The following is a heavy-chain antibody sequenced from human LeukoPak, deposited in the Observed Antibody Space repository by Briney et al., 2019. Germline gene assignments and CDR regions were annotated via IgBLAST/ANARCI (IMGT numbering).Heavy chain of an antibody. V-gene: IGHV4-31*03. CDR3: ARAPLSRYSSAGMDV. CDR1: GGSISGGGYY. Sequence: SETLSLTCTVSGGSISGGGYYWSWIRQHPGKGLEWIGYIYYSGSTYYNPSLKSRVTISVDTSKNQFSLKLSSVTAADTAVYYCARAPLSRYSSAGMDVWGKGTTVTVSS. J-gene: IGHJ6*04. CDR2: IYYSGST. D-gene: IGHD6-19*01.